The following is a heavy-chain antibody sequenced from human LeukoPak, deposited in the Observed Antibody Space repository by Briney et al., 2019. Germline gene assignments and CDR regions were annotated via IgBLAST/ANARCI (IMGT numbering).Heavy chain of an antibody. Sequence: GGSLRLSCGASGFIFSSFGMHWVRQAPGKGLEWVANIKQDGSEKYYVDSVKGRFTISRDNAKNSLYLQMNSLRAEDTAVYYCARDSSSWYNFDYWGQGTLVTVSS. CDR2: IKQDGSEK. CDR1: GFIFSSFG. J-gene: IGHJ4*02. D-gene: IGHD6-13*01. CDR3: ARDSSSWYNFDY. V-gene: IGHV3-7*01.